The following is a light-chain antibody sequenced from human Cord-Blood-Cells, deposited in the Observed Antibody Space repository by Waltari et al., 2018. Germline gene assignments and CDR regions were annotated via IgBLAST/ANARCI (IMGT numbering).Light chain of an antibody. Sequence: QSALTQPRSVSGSPGQSVTISCTGTSSDVGGYNYVSWYQQDPVKAPKLMIYDVSKRPSGVPDRFSGSKSGNTASLTISGLQAEDEADYYCCSYAGSYTWVFGGGTKLTVL. CDR1: SSDVGGYNY. CDR3: CSYAGSYTWV. J-gene: IGLJ3*02. V-gene: IGLV2-11*01. CDR2: DVS.